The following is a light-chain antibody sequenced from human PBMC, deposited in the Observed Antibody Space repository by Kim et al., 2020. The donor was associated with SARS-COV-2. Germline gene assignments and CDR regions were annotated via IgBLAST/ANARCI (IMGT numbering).Light chain of an antibody. V-gene: IGKV1-17*01. CDR3: LQHNTYPWT. J-gene: IGKJ1*01. CDR2: GAF. CDR1: QGIGND. Sequence: DIQMTQSPSPLSASVGDRVTITCRASQGIGNDLGWYQQKPGKAPKRLIYGAFSVQSGVPSRFSGIKSGTEFTLTISSLQPEDFATYYCLQHNTYPWTFGQGTKVDIK.